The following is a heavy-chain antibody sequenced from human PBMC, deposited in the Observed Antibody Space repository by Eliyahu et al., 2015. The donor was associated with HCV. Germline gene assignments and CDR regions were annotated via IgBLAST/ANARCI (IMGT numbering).Heavy chain of an antibody. D-gene: IGHD5-24*01. CDR1: GFTFSSYS. CDR2: ISSSSSYI. CDR3: ARRDGYNARDDY. Sequence: EVQLVESGGGLVKPGGSLRLSCAASGFTFSSYSMNWVRQAPGKGLEWVSSISSSSSYIYYADSVKGRFTISRDNAKNSLYLQMNSLRAEDTAVYYCARRDGYNARDDYWGQGTLVTVSS. V-gene: IGHV3-21*01. J-gene: IGHJ4*02.